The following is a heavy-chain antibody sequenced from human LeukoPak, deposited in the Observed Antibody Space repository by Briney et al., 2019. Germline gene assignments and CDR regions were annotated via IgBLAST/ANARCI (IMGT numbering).Heavy chain of an antibody. D-gene: IGHD3-22*01. CDR3: AREGVRYYDSSGYYYRVSPEYYFDY. V-gene: IGHV4-34*01. J-gene: IGHJ4*02. CDR2: INHSGST. Sequence: SETLSLTCAVYGGSFSGYYWSWIRQPPGKGLEWIGEINHSGSTNYNPSLKSRVTISVDTSKNQFSLKLSSVTAADTAAYYCAREGVRYYDSSGYYYRVSPEYYFDYWGQGTLVTVSS. CDR1: GGSFSGYY.